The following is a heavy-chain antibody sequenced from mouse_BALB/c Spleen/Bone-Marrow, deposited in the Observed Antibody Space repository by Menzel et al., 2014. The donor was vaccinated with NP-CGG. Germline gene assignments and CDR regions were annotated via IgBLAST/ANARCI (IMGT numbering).Heavy chain of an antibody. V-gene: IGHV14-3*02. CDR1: GFNIKDTY. D-gene: IGHD1-1*01. Sequence: LSCTASGFNIKDTYMHWVKQRPEQGLEWIGRIDPANGNTKYDPKFQGKATITANTSSNTAYLQLSSLTSEDTAVYYCASYYYGSSTFAYWGQGTLVTVSA. CDR3: ASYYYGSSTFAY. J-gene: IGHJ3*01. CDR2: IDPANGNT.